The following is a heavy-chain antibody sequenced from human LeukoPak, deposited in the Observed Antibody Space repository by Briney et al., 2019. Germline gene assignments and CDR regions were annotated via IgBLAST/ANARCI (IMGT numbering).Heavy chain of an antibody. Sequence: QPGGSLRLSCAASGFTFSSYWMNWVRQAPGKGLEWISCISSSSGTIYYADSVRGRFTISRDNAKTSLYLQMNSLRAEDTAVYYCARRSFALDIWGQGTMVTVSS. CDR2: ISSSSGTI. J-gene: IGHJ3*02. CDR1: GFTFSSYW. V-gene: IGHV3-48*04. CDR3: ARRSFALDI.